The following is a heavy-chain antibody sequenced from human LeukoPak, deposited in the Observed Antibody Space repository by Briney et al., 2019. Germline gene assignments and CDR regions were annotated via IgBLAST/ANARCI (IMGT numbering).Heavy chain of an antibody. Sequence: ASVKVSCKASGYTFTSYYMHWVRQAPGQGLEWMGISNPSGGSTSYAQKFQGRVTMTRDTSTSTVYMELSSLRSEDTAVYYCARGRRYSSGWYPFGYNWFDPWGQGTLVTVSS. D-gene: IGHD6-19*01. CDR3: ARGRRYSSGWYPFGYNWFDP. CDR2: SNPSGGST. CDR1: GYTFTSYY. J-gene: IGHJ5*02. V-gene: IGHV1-46*01.